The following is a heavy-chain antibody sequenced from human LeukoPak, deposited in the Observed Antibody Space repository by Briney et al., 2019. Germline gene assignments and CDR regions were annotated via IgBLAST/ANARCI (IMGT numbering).Heavy chain of an antibody. CDR3: ARGGYYYDSSGYYYQGLDY. Sequence: ASVKVSCKAFGYTFTSNYMHWVRQAPGQGPEWMGVISPSGGSTTYAQKFQGRVTMTTDTSTSTAYMELRSLRSDDTAVYYCARGGYYYDSSGYYYQGLDYWGQGTLVTVSS. D-gene: IGHD3-22*01. CDR2: ISPSGGST. V-gene: IGHV1-46*01. J-gene: IGHJ4*02. CDR1: GYTFTSNY.